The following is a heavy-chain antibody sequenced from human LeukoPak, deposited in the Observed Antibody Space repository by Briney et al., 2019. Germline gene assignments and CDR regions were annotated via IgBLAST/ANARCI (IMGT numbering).Heavy chain of an antibody. Sequence: SETLSLTCTVSGGSISSSSYYWGWIRQPPGKGLEWIGSIHYTGTTFYNPSLKSRVTISVDTSKNQFSLKLSSVTAADTAVYYCAYFSGYYKRSFDYWGQGTLVTVSS. J-gene: IGHJ4*02. CDR3: AYFSGYYKRSFDY. D-gene: IGHD3-22*01. CDR1: GGSISSSSYY. V-gene: IGHV4-39*07. CDR2: IHYTGTT.